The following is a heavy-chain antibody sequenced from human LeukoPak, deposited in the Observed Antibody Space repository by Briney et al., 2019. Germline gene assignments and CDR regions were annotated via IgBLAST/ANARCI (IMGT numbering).Heavy chain of an antibody. J-gene: IGHJ4*02. CDR3: AKDSSWAFES. D-gene: IGHD6-13*01. CDR2: IRKDGSDK. CDR1: GFTFSRYG. Sequence: PGGSLRLSCGASGFTFSRYGMHWVRQAPGKGLEWVAYIRKDGSDKYYADSVKGRFTISRDSSKNMVYLQMNSLRAEDTAVYYCAKDSSWAFESRGPGTLVSVSS. V-gene: IGHV3-30*02.